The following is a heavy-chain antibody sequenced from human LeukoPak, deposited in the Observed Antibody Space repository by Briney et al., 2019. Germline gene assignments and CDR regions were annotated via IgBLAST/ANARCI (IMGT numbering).Heavy chain of an antibody. CDR1: GFTFSCYA. CDR3: AKEPGIAAAGPHDY. D-gene: IGHD6-13*01. Sequence: GGSLRLSCAASGFTFSCYAMSWVRQARGRGLEWVSAFSGGGGSTYCADPMKGRFTISRDNSKKTLYLQMNSLRAEATAVYYCAKEPGIAAAGPHDYWGQGTLVTVSS. J-gene: IGHJ4*02. CDR2: FSGGGGST. V-gene: IGHV3-23*01.